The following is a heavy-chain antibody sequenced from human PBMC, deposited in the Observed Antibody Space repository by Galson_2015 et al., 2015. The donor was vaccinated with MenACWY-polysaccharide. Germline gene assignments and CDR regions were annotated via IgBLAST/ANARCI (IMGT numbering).Heavy chain of an antibody. J-gene: IGHJ4*02. Sequence: ETLSLTCAVSDYSIRSGYFWGWIRQPPGKGLEWIASTFHSGTTYYNPSLKSRVTISVDTSKNQFSLKLSSVTAADTAVYYCARVEKYSGSFYILYWGQGTLVTVSS. CDR2: TFHSGTT. D-gene: IGHD1-26*01. CDR3: ARVEKYSGSFYILY. CDR1: DYSIRSGYF. V-gene: IGHV4-38-2*01.